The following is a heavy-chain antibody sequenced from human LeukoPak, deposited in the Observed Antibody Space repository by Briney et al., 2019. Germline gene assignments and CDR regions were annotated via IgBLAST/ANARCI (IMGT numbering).Heavy chain of an antibody. CDR3: ATSRLDY. CDR2: ISSSSSYI. J-gene: IGHJ4*02. Sequence: PGGSLRLSCAASGFTVNSNYMNWARQAPGKGLEWVSSISSSSSYIYYADSVKGRFTISRDNAKNSLYLQMNSLRAEDTAVYYCATSRLDYWGQGTLVTVSS. V-gene: IGHV3-21*01. CDR1: GFTVNSNY.